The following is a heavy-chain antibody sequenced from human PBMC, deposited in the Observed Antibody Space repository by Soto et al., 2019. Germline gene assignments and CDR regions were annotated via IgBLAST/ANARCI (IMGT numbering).Heavy chain of an antibody. J-gene: IGHJ6*02. CDR1: GGTFSSYA. Sequence: SVKVSCKAAGGTFSSYALRWVSQAPGQVLEWMGGVIPIFGTANYAQKFQGRVTITADESTSTAYIELSSLRSEDTAVYYCARDIGIAARPDYYYGMDVWGQGTTVTVSS. D-gene: IGHD6-6*01. CDR2: VIPIFGTA. CDR3: ARDIGIAARPDYYYGMDV. V-gene: IGHV1-69*13.